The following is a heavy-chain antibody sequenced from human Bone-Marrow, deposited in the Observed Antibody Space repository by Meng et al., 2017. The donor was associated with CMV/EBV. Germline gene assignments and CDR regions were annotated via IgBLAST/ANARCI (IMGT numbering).Heavy chain of an antibody. Sequence: SETLSLTCAVYGGSFSGYYWSWICQPPGKGLEWIGEINHSGSTNYNPSLKSRVTISVDTSKNQFSLKLSSVTAADTAVYYCARGGGTVRFLEYLNYWGQGTLVTVSS. V-gene: IGHV4-34*01. CDR2: INHSGST. CDR1: GGSFSGYY. D-gene: IGHD3-3*01. J-gene: IGHJ4*02. CDR3: ARGGGTVRFLEYLNY.